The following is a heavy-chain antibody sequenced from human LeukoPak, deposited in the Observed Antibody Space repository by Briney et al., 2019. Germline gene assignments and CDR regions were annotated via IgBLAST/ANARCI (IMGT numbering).Heavy chain of an antibody. V-gene: IGHV3-23*01. CDR1: GFNFSNHG. J-gene: IGHJ4*02. Sequence: GALRLFCGGLGFNFSNHGISWVRPASGKGPEWVSAISGGGDITYYADSVKGRFTISRDNSKDTLFLQMHSLRPGDTAVYYCVREDTPATANYWGQGTLVTISS. D-gene: IGHD2-21*02. CDR2: ISGGGDIT. CDR3: VREDTPATANY.